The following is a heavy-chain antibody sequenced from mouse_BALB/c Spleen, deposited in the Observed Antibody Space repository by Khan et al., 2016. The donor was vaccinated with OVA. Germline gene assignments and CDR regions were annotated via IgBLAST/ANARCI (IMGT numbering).Heavy chain of an antibody. J-gene: IGHJ2*01. CDR2: ITSSCST. CDR1: GYSIPSGYA. CDR3: ARTARIKY. V-gene: IGHV3-2*02. Sequence: EVRLRGWGPGLVKPSHSLSLTCPFTGYSIPSGYAWTWFRRFPETKLDGLGTITSSCSTNYNPSLKSRISITRDTSKNQFFLQLNSVTTEDTATYYCARTARIKYWGQGTTLTVSS. D-gene: IGHD1-2*01.